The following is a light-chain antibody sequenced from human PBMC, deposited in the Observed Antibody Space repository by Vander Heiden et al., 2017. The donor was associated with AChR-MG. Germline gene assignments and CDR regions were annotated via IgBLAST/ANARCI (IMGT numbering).Light chain of an antibody. V-gene: IGLV1-47*01. CDR1: SSNIGGNY. J-gene: IGLJ3*02. CDR3: ATWDDSLSGGV. Sequence: QSVLTQPPSASGTPGQRVTISSSGSSSNIGGNYVHWYQQLPGTAPKLLIYSNNQRPSGVPDRFSGSKSGTSASLAINGLRSEDEADYYCATWDDSLSGGVFGGGTELTVL. CDR2: SNN.